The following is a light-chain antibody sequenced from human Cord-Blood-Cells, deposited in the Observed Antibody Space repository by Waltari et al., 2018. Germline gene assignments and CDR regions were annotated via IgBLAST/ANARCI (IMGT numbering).Light chain of an antibody. CDR2: AAS. J-gene: IGKJ2*03. V-gene: IGKV1-39*01. CDR1: QSISSY. Sequence: IQMTQSPSSLSASVGDRVTITSRASQSISSYLNWYQQKQGKAPKLLIYAASSLPSGVPSRFSGSGSGTDFTLTISSLQPEDFATYYCQQSYSTLYSFGQGTKLEIK. CDR3: QQSYSTLYS.